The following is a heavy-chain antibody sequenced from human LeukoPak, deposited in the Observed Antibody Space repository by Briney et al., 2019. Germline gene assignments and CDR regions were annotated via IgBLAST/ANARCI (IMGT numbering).Heavy chain of an antibody. J-gene: IGHJ4*02. CDR3: ARATTIAPETLDY. CDR1: GFTFSTYW. Sequence: GGSLRLSCAASGFTFSTYWMTWVRQAPGKGLELVSHINQDGSAKNYVDSLKGRFTISRVNAKNSLFLQMNSLRADDTAVYYCARATTIAPETLDYWGQGTLVTVSS. V-gene: IGHV3-7*01. CDR2: INQDGSAK. D-gene: IGHD4-11*01.